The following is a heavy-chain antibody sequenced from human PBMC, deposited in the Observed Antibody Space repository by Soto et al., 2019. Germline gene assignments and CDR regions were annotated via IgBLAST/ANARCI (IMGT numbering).Heavy chain of an antibody. CDR2: IYYSGST. Sequence: QVQLQESGPGLVKPSQTLSLTCTLSGDSISSGGYYWTWIRQHPGKGLEWIGYIYYSGSTYFNPSLRSRLTISIDTSKNQFSLRLSSVTAADTAVYYCARGGSTIFGVVSHHYYHGLYVWGQGTTVTVSS. D-gene: IGHD3-3*01. J-gene: IGHJ6*02. CDR3: ARGGSTIFGVVSHHYYHGLYV. CDR1: GDSISSGGYY. V-gene: IGHV4-31*03.